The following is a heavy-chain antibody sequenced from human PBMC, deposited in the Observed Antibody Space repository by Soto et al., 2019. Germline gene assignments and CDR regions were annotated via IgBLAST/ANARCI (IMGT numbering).Heavy chain of an antibody. J-gene: IGHJ6*02. CDR3: VRFVNYYYYGVDV. Sequence: SETLSLTCTVSGVSVSSAGYYWTWIRQHPGKGLEWMGHISYSGTTYHNPSLKSRITISPDTSKSHFSLKLSSVTAADTAVYYCVRFVNYYYYGVDVWGQGTTVTVSS. CDR1: GVSVSSAGYY. D-gene: IGHD2-21*01. V-gene: IGHV4-31*03. CDR2: ISYSGTT.